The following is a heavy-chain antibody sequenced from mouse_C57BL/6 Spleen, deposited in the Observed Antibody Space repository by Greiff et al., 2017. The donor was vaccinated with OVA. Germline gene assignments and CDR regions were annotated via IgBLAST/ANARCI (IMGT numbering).Heavy chain of an antibody. CDR3: AKNGDYYGSSPLSWYFDV. CDR2: IWRGGST. CDR1: GFSLTSYG. Sequence: QVQLQQSGPGLVQPSQSLSITCTVSGFSLTSYGVHWVRQSPGKGLEWLGVIWRGGSTDYNAAFMSRLSITKDNSKSQVFFKMNSLQADDTAIYYCAKNGDYYGSSPLSWYFDVWGTGTTVTVSS. J-gene: IGHJ1*03. D-gene: IGHD1-1*01. V-gene: IGHV2-5*01.